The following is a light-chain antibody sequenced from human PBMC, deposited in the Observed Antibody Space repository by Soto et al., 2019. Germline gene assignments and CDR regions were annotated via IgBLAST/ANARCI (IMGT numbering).Light chain of an antibody. J-gene: IGKJ1*01. V-gene: IGKV1-39*01. CDR3: QQSYSAPR. CDR1: RSISNY. CDR2: AAS. Sequence: DIQMTQSPSSLSASVGDRVTITCRASRSISNYLNWYQQKSGKVPRLLIYAASSLQPGVPSRFSGTGTGTAFTLTIPSLQPEDYATYYCQQSYSAPRFGPGTRVDLK.